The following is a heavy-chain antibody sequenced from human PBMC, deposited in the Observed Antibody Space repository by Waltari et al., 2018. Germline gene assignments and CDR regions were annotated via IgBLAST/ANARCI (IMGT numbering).Heavy chain of an antibody. V-gene: IGHV3-30*02. Sequence: QVQLVESGGGVVQPGGCLRLSCAASRFTFSSYGRHWVRQAPGKGLGWVAFIRYDGSNKYYADSVKGRFTISRDNSKNTLYLQMNSLRAEDTAVYYCAKHRLNYWGQGTLVTVSS. CDR2: IRYDGSNK. CDR1: RFTFSSYG. J-gene: IGHJ4*02. CDR3: AKHRLNY.